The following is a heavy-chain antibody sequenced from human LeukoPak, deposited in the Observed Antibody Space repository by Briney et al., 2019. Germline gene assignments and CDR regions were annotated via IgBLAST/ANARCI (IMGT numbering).Heavy chain of an antibody. J-gene: IGHJ6*03. CDR1: GDCASRCY. D-gene: IGHD4-17*01. V-gene: IGHV4-59*02. Sequence: PSETLSFTSTVSGDCASRCYCCCFMLPPGKGLEWIGYIYDTGDISYNPSLKSRVTMSVDTSRNQSSLKLSSVTAADTAVYYCARDIYGAYYYMDVWGKGTTVTVSS. CDR2: IYDTGDI. CDR3: ARDIYGAYYYMDV.